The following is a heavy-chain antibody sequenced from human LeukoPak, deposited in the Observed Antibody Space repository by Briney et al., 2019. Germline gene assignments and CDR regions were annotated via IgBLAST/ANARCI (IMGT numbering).Heavy chain of an antibody. D-gene: IGHD1-26*01. V-gene: IGHV3-74*01. CDR3: ATPIGAYSGSYPFDY. CDR2: ISTDGSST. CDR1: GFTFSSYW. J-gene: IGHJ4*02. Sequence: GGSLRLSCAASGFTFSSYWMHWVRQAPGKGLVWVSRISTDGSSTSYADFVKGRFTISRDNSKSTLYLQMNSLRAEDTAVYYCATPIGAYSGSYPFDYWGQGTLVTVSS.